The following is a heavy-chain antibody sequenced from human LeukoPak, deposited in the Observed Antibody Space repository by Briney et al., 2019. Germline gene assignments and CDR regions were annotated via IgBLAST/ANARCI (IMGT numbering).Heavy chain of an antibody. CDR1: GFTFSSFW. Sequence: GGSLRLSCAASGFTFSSFWMTWVRQAPGKGLEWVANINQDGSEKYYVDSVKGRFTISRDNAKNSVYLQMNSLRAEDTAVYYCARAGRGYFDYWGQGTLVTVSS. CDR3: ARAGRGYFDY. J-gene: IGHJ4*02. V-gene: IGHV3-7*01. CDR2: INQDGSEK. D-gene: IGHD3-10*01.